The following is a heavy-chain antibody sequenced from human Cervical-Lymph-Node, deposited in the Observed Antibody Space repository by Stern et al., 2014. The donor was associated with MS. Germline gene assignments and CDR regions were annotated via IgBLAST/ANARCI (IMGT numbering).Heavy chain of an antibody. J-gene: IGHJ5*02. D-gene: IGHD6-19*01. V-gene: IGHV3-66*02. CDR2: IDGGGTT. CDR1: GFTVNSNY. Sequence: EVQLEESGGGLVQPGGSLRLSCVLSGFTVNSNYMTWARQAPGKWLECLSVIDGGGTTYYADSVKGRFTISRDNSKNTLFLQMNSLRPEDTAVYFCARGWLASWGQGTLVTVSS. CDR3: ARGWLAS.